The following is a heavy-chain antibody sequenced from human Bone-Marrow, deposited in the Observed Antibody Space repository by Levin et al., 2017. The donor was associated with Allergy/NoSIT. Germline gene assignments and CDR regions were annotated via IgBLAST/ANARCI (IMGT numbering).Heavy chain of an antibody. CDR2: ISFDGSQK. V-gene: IGHV3-30*03. D-gene: IGHD5-24*01. CDR1: GFSFSHYA. CDR3: ARDRGETYNPVNWFDP. J-gene: IGHJ5*02. Sequence: GGSLRLSCVARGFSFSHYAIHWVREAPGKGLEWVALISFDGSQKHYADSVRGRFTISRDNPKNTVYLQMNRLRGDDTALYYCARDRGETYNPVNWFDPWGQGTLVTVSS.